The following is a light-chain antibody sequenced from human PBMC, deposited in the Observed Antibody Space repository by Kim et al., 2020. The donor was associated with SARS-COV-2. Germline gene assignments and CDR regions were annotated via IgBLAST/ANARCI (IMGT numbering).Light chain of an antibody. V-gene: IGKV3D-15*01. Sequence: SPGERATLSCRASQRVRTKLAWYQQKPGQAPRLLIYGASTRATGIPARFSGSGSGTDFTLTISSLQSEDFAVYFCQQYDNWPPITFGQGTRLEIK. J-gene: IGKJ5*01. CDR1: QRVRTK. CDR3: QQYDNWPPIT. CDR2: GAS.